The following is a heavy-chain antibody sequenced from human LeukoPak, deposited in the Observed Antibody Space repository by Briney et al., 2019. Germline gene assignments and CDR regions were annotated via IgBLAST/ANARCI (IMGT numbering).Heavy chain of an antibody. CDR1: GYSFNTYW. CDR2: IYGGDSDT. V-gene: IGHV5-51*01. D-gene: IGHD2-15*01. J-gene: IGHJ4*02. Sequence: GESLKISCKGSGYSFNTYWVGWVRQMPGKGLEWMGIIYGGDSDTGYSPSFQGQVTISADKSISTAFLQWSSLKASDTAIYYCARATSCSSGDCYAEYWGQGTLVTVSS. CDR3: ARATSCSSGDCYAEY.